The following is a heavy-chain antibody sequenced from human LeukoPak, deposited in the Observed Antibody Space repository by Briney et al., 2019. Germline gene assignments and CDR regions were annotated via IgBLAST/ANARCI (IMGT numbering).Heavy chain of an antibody. Sequence: SETLSLTCSVSGGSIRSGRHHWAWVRQPPGKGLEFIGSLDESGRPYYNAPLKSRVTISEDSSGKQFSLNLSSVTAADTAVYFCARDLGGYPFFMDVWAKGPRSPSP. CDR2: LDESGRP. J-gene: IGHJ6*03. V-gene: IGHV4-39*07. CDR1: GGSIRSGRHH. CDR3: ARDLGGYPFFMDV. D-gene: IGHD2-15*01.